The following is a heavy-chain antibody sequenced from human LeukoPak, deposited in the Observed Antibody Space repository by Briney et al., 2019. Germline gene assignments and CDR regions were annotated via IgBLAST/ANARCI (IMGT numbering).Heavy chain of an antibody. J-gene: IGHJ6*02. D-gene: IGHD6-19*01. CDR3: ARDHPIAVASGYYYYYGMDV. CDR1: GGSVSSGSYY. Sequence: SETLSLTCTVSGGSVSSGSYYWSWIRQSPGKGLEWIGCMYYSGSSRSTNYNPSLKGRVAISGDTSKNQFSLKLISVTAADTAVYFCARDHPIAVASGYYYYYGMDVWDQGITVTVSS. V-gene: IGHV4-61*01. CDR2: MYYSGSSRST.